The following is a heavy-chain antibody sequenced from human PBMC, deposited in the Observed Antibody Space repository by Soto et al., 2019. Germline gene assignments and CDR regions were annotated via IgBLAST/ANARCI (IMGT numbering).Heavy chain of an antibody. J-gene: IGHJ4*02. CDR2: IYYSGRT. V-gene: IGHV4-39*01. CDR3: ARQRTSVVTKAYFDV. CDR1: GDSINSRSYY. Sequence: SETLSLTCTVTGDSINSRSYYWGWIRQPPGKGLEWSGSIYYSGRTYNNPSLRSRVSMSIDTSKDQFSLKLKSVTAADTALYFCARQRTSVVTKAYFDVWGPGSLVTVSS. D-gene: IGHD2-21*02.